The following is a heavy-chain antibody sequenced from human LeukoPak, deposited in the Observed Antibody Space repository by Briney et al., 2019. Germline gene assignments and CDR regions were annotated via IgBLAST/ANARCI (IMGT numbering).Heavy chain of an antibody. D-gene: IGHD3-16*01. Sequence: SETLSLTCTVSGGSISSYYWSWIRQPPGKGLEWIGYIYYSGSTNYNPSLKRRVTISVLTSKNQFSLKLSSVTAADTAVYYCARESFYAFDIWGQGTMVTVSS. CDR1: GGSISSYY. CDR2: IYYSGST. J-gene: IGHJ3*02. CDR3: ARESFYAFDI. V-gene: IGHV4-59*01.